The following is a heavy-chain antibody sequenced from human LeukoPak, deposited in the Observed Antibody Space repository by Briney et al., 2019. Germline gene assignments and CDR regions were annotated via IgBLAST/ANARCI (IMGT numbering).Heavy chain of an antibody. CDR3: ARESAAAGPIDY. CDR1: GFTFSNYA. J-gene: IGHJ4*02. V-gene: IGHV4-30-4*01. Sequence: LRLSCAASGFTFSNYAMSWIRQPPGKGLEWIGYIYYSGSTYYNPSLKSRVTISVDTSKNQFSLKLSSVTAADTAVYYCARESAAAGPIDYWGQGTLVTVSS. D-gene: IGHD6-13*01. CDR2: IYYSGST.